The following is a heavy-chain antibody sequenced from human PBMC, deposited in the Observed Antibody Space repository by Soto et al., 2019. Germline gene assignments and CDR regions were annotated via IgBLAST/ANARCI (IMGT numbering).Heavy chain of an antibody. J-gene: IGHJ6*02. Sequence: QLQLQESGPGLVKPSETLSLTCTVSGGSISSSSYYWGWIRQPPGKGLEWIGSIYYSGSTYYNPSLKSRVTISVDTSKNQFSLKLSSVTAADTAVYYCACTYYDTLTGYNPYGMDVWGQGTTVTVSS. V-gene: IGHV4-39*01. CDR1: GGSISSSSYY. D-gene: IGHD3-9*01. CDR3: ACTYYDTLTGYNPYGMDV. CDR2: IYYSGST.